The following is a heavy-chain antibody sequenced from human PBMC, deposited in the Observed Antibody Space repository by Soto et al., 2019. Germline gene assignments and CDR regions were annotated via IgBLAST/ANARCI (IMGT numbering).Heavy chain of an antibody. J-gene: IGHJ6*03. V-gene: IGHV5-51*01. D-gene: IGHD4-17*01. CDR1: GYSFTSCL. CDR2: IYPGDSDT. CDR3: ARHNDYGDYYYYYMDV. Sequence: GEALKISCKGSGYSFTSCLIGWVRQMPGKGLEWMGIIYPGDSDTRYSPSFQGQVTISADKSISTAYLQWSSLKASDTAMYYCARHNDYGDYYYYYMDVWGKGTTVTVSS.